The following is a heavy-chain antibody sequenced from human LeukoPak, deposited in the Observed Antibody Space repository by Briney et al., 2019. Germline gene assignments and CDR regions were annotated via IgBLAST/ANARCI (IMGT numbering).Heavy chain of an antibody. Sequence: GGSLRLSCIASGFTFNAYWMSWVRQAPGKGLEWVSAISGSGGSTYYADSVKGRFTISRDNSKNMLYLQMNSLRAEDTAVYYCAKDRFTLSGSYYSDWGQGTLVTVSS. CDR2: ISGSGGST. D-gene: IGHD1-26*01. CDR1: GFTFNAYW. V-gene: IGHV3-23*01. CDR3: AKDRFTLSGSYYSD. J-gene: IGHJ4*02.